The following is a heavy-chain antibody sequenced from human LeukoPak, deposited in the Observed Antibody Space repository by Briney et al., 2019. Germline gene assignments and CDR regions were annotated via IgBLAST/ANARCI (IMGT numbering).Heavy chain of an antibody. V-gene: IGHV1-2*02. Sequence: GASVKVSCKASGYTFTGYYMHWVRQAPGQGLEWMGWINPNSGGTNYAQKFQGRVTMTRDTSISTAYMELSRLRSDDTAVYHCAVLEQGSGGSSDAFDIWGQGTMVTVSS. CDR2: INPNSGGT. J-gene: IGHJ3*02. CDR3: AVLEQGSGGSSDAFDI. CDR1: GYTFTGYY. D-gene: IGHD1-26*01.